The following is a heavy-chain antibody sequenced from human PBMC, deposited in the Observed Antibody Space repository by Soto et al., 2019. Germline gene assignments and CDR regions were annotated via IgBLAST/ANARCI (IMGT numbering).Heavy chain of an antibody. Sequence: WGSLRLSCAASGFSFGSYALSWVRQAPGKGLEWVSTISGSDGKTFYAGSVKGRFSISRDTSQNTLYLQMNSLRADDTAIYYCARWSYLDYWGQGTRVTVSS. CDR3: ARWSYLDY. V-gene: IGHV3-23*01. J-gene: IGHJ4*02. CDR1: GFSFGSYA. CDR2: ISGSDGKT. D-gene: IGHD3-3*01.